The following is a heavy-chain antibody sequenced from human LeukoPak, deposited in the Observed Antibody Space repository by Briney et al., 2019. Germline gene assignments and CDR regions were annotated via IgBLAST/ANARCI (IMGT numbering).Heavy chain of an antibody. Sequence: ASVKVSCKASGYTFTSYDINWVRQATGQGLEWMGWMNPNSCNTGYAQKFQGRVTMTRNTSISTAYMELSSLRSEDTAVYYCARVRSQNYGMDVWGQGTTVTVSS. CDR3: ARVRSQNYGMDV. CDR2: MNPNSCNT. V-gene: IGHV1-8*01. J-gene: IGHJ6*02. CDR1: GYTFTSYD.